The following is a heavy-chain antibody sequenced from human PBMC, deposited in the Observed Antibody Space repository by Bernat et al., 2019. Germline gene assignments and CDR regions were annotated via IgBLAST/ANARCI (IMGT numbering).Heavy chain of an antibody. D-gene: IGHD3-10*01. CDR1: GGSISSSNW. CDR2: IYYSGST. Sequence: QVQLQESGPGLVKPSGTLSLTCAVSGGSISSSNWWSWVRQPPGKGLEWVGTIYYSGSTYYNPSLKSRVTISVDTSKNQFSLKLNSVTAADTAVYYCAGRPTRGRFDPWGQGTLVTVSS. V-gene: IGHV4-4*02. J-gene: IGHJ5*02. CDR3: AGRPTRGRFDP.